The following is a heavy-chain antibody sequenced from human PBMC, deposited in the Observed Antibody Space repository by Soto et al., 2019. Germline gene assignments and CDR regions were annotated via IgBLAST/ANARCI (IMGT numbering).Heavy chain of an antibody. D-gene: IGHD3-16*02. CDR3: AKALGELSPESYDY. J-gene: IGHJ4*02. V-gene: IGHV3-30*18. CDR2: ISYDGSDK. Sequence: QVQLVESGGGVVQPGRSLRLSCAASGFTFSSYAMQWVRQAPGKELEWVAVISYDGSDKYYADSVKGRFTISRDNSKNTLNLQMNSLRAVDTALYYCAKALGELSPESYDYWGQGTLITVSS. CDR1: GFTFSSYA.